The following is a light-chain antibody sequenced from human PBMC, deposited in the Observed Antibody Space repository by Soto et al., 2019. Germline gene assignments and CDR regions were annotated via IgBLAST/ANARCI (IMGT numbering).Light chain of an antibody. CDR2: DVT. CDR3: SSYSSSILYV. V-gene: IGLV2-14*03. Sequence: QSALTQPASVSGSPGQSITISCTGTSSDVGGYNYVSWYQHHPGKAPKLMIYDVTNRPSGVSNRFSGSKSGNTASPTISGLQAEDEADYYCSSYSSSILYVFGTGTKLTGL. CDR1: SSDVGGYNY. J-gene: IGLJ1*01.